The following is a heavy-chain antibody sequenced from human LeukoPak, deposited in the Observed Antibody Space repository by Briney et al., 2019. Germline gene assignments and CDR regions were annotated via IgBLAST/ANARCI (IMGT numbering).Heavy chain of an antibody. Sequence: GGSLRLSCVASGITFSNYAVSWVRQAPEKGLDWVSVISGSAHKIRYADSVKGRFTISRDNSENIVYLQMNNLRAVDTAVYYCAGRVTGYSSGYVYWGQGTLVTVSS. V-gene: IGHV3-23*01. J-gene: IGHJ4*02. CDR3: AGRVTGYSSGYVY. D-gene: IGHD5-18*01. CDR1: GITFSNYA. CDR2: ISGSAHKI.